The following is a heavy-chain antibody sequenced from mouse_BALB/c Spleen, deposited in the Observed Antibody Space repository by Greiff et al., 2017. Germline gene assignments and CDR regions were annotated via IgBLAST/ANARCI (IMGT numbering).Heavy chain of an antibody. CDR3: THYGSSYDWFAY. CDR2: IRLKSDNYAT. V-gene: IGHV6-6*02. Sequence: DVQLQESGGGLVQPGGSMKLSCVASGFTFSSYWMSWVRQSPEKGLEWVAEIRLKSDNYATHYAESVKGKFTISRDDSKSRLYLQMNSLRAEDTGIYYCTHYGSSYDWFAYWGQGTLVTVSA. J-gene: IGHJ3*01. D-gene: IGHD1-1*01. CDR1: GFTFSSYW.